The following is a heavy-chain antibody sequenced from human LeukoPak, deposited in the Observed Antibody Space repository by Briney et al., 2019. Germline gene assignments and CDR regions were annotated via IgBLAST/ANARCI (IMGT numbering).Heavy chain of an antibody. V-gene: IGHV3-74*03. D-gene: IGHD3-3*01. CDR3: VRGPTIDN. J-gene: IGHJ4*02. CDR2: IKSDGGGI. CDR1: GFAFSNNC. Sequence: GGSLTLSCTTSGFAFSNNCMYWVRQAPGKGLEWVSRIKSDGGGITYSDAVEGRFTISRDNFKNTLYLKMSSLRDEDTSMYYCVRGPTIDNWGQGTLVTVS.